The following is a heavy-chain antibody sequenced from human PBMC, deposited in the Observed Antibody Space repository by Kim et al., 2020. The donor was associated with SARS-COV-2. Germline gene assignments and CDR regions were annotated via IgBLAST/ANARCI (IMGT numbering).Heavy chain of an antibody. D-gene: IGHD3-22*01. CDR2: IKEDGSEK. V-gene: IGHV3-7*01. CDR3: ARDQFGGYFFG. Sequence: GGSLRLSCVASESTFSRYWMTWVRQAPGKGLEWVANIKEDGSEKNYVDSVRGRFTISRDNAKKSLYLQMNSLRAEDTAVYHCARDQFGGYFFGWGQGTLVTVSS. CDR1: ESTFSRYW. J-gene: IGHJ4*02.